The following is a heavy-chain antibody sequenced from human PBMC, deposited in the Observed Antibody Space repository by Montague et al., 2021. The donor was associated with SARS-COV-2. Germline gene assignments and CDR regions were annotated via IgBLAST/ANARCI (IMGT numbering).Heavy chain of an antibody. J-gene: IGHJ4*02. V-gene: IGHV4-39*01. Sequence: SETLSLTCTVSGASISSSENSWGWIRQSPGKRLEWFGSIFYSGTTYLNPSLRSRIAISVDTSKNQFSLKVTSVTAADTAVYYCARHVTFGGVVVALDYWGQGHLVSVSS. CDR1: GASISSSENS. CDR2: IFYSGTT. D-gene: IGHD3-16*02. CDR3: ARHVTFGGVVVALDY.